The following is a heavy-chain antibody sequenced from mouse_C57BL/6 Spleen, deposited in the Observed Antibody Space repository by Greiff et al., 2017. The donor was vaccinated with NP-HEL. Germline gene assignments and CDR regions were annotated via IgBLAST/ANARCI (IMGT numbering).Heavy chain of an antibody. CDR3: ARDLGSCYVRFAY. V-gene: IGHV5-4*01. D-gene: IGHD1-1*01. Sequence: EVHLVESGGGLVKPGGSLKLSCAASGFTFSSYAMSWVRQTPEKRLEWVATISDGGSYTYYPDNVKGRFTISRDNAKNNLYLQMSHLKAEDTAMYYCARDLGSCYVRFAYWGQGTLVTVSA. J-gene: IGHJ3*01. CDR1: GFTFSSYA. CDR2: ISDGGSYT.